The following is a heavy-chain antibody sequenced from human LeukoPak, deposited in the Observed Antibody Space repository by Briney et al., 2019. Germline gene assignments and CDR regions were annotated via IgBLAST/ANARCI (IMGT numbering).Heavy chain of an antibody. Sequence: PGGSLRLSCAASGFTFSSYAMSWVRQAPGKGLEWVSSISSSSSYIYYADSVKGRFTISRDNAKNSLYLQMNSLRAEDTAVYYCAREAIWFGELNYFDYWGQGTLVTVSS. D-gene: IGHD3-10*01. CDR2: ISSSSSYI. V-gene: IGHV3-21*01. CDR1: GFTFSSYA. J-gene: IGHJ4*02. CDR3: AREAIWFGELNYFDY.